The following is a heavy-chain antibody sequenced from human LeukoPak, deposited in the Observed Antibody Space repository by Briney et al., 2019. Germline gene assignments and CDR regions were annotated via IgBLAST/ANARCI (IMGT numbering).Heavy chain of an antibody. V-gene: IGHV3-30-3*01. D-gene: IGHD3-22*01. CDR2: ISYDGSNK. J-gene: IGHJ4*02. CDR1: GFTFSSYA. CDR3: ARDGNYYDSSGDD. Sequence: GGSLRLSCAASGFTFSSYAMHWVRQAPGKGLEWVAVISYDGSNKYYADSVKGRFTISRDNSKNTLYLQMNSLRAEDTAVYYCARDGNYYDSSGDDWGQGTLVTVSS.